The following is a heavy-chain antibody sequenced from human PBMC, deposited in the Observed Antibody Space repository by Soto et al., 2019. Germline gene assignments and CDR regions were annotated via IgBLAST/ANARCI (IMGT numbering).Heavy chain of an antibody. CDR3: AKGRGALTVVSNWFDP. J-gene: IGHJ5*02. Sequence: SLRLSCAAIGFTFEDHAMHWIRQVPGKGLEWVAGINWNSGITGYADSVKGRFTISRDNANNSLHLEMNSLKSEDTALYYCAKGRGALTVVSNWFDPWGQGTLVTVYS. D-gene: IGHD3-22*01. V-gene: IGHV3-9*01. CDR2: INWNSGIT. CDR1: GFTFEDHA.